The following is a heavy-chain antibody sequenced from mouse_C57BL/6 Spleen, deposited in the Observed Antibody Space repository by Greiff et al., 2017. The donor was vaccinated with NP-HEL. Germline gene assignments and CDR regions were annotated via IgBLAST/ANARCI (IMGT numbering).Heavy chain of an antibody. J-gene: IGHJ3*01. V-gene: IGHV5-9-1*02. CDR3: TGDDYDYDRPAWFAY. Sequence: EVHLVESGEGLVKPGGSLKLSCAASGFTFSSYAMSWVRQTPEKRLEWVAYISSGGDYIYYADTVKGRFTISRDNARNTLYLQMSSLKSEDTAVYYCTGDDYDYDRPAWFAYWGQGTLVTVSA. CDR2: ISSGGDYI. D-gene: IGHD2-4*01. CDR1: GFTFSSYA.